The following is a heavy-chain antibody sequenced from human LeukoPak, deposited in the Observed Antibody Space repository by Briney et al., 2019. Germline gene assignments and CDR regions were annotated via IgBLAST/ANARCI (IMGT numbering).Heavy chain of an antibody. CDR2: IYYSGST. V-gene: IGHV4-59*01. Sequence: PSETLSLTCTVSGGSISSYYWSWIRQPPRKGLEWVGYIYYSGSTNYNPSLKRRVTISVDTSNNQFSLKLIYVIAADTACDYCWRGLWFGESRGSYYTDISGKGTTVTVSS. D-gene: IGHD3-10*01. CDR3: WRGLWFGESRGSYYTDI. CDR1: GGSISSYY. J-gene: IGHJ6*03.